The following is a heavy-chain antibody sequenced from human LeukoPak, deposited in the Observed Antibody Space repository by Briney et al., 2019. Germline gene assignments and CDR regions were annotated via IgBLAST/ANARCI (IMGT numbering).Heavy chain of an antibody. Sequence: SQTLSLTCTVSGGSISSGGYYWSWIRQHPGKGLEWIGEITHSGSANYKSSLKSRLSISIDTAKNHFSLKLSSVTAADTAVYYCARADVNYNLWSGFFDSWGQGTLVTVSS. D-gene: IGHD3-3*01. V-gene: IGHV4-31*03. CDR3: ARADVNYNLWSGFFDS. CDR1: GGSISSGGYY. CDR2: ITHSGSA. J-gene: IGHJ4*02.